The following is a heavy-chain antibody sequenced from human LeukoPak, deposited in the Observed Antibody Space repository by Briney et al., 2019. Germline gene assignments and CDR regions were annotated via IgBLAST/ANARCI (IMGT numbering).Heavy chain of an antibody. CDR3: AKDYCSSTSCYFDY. V-gene: IGHV3-43D*04. CDR2: ICWDGGIT. CDR1: GFTFDDYA. Sequence: PGGSLRLSCAASGFTFDDYAMHWVRQAPGKGLEWVSLICWDGGITYYADSVKGRFTISRDNSKHSLYLQMNSLRAEDTALYYCAKDYCSSTSCYFDYWGQGTLVTVSS. D-gene: IGHD2-2*01. J-gene: IGHJ4*02.